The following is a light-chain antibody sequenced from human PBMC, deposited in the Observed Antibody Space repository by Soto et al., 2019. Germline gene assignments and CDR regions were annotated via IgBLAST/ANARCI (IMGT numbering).Light chain of an antibody. J-gene: IGKJ2*01. CDR3: QHYNNWPYT. CDR1: QSISSS. Sequence: EIVMTQSPATLSVSPGERATLSCRASQSISSSLAWYQQKPGQAHRLLIYGASARATGIPARFSGSGSGTEFTLTISSLQSEDFAVYYCQHYNNWPYTFGQGTKLEIK. V-gene: IGKV3-15*01. CDR2: GAS.